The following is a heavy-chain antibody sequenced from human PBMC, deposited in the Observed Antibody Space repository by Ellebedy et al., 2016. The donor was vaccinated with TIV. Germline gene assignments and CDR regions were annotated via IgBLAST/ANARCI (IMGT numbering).Heavy chain of an antibody. J-gene: IGHJ6*02. D-gene: IGHD1-14*01. CDR1: GFTSSYHT. V-gene: IGHV3-21*01. CDR2: IRGSGSDL. CDR3: ARTGRGDFYYYGMDV. Sequence: PGGSLRLSCVASGFTSSYHTMNWVRQAPGKGLEWVSCIRGSGSDLYYADSVKGRFTISRDNAKSSLYLQMNSLRAEDTAVYYCARTGRGDFYYYGMDVWGQGTTVTVSS.